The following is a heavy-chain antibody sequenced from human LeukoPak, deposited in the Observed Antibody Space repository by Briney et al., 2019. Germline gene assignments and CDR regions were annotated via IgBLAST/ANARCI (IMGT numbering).Heavy chain of an antibody. V-gene: IGHV3-11*01. Sequence: PGGSLRLSCTDSGVSFSDNFMGWLPKAPGKGLEWVSYVSSRGDTIYYSDAVQGRFSISRDNSKRSLYLQMNRLRVNDTAVYYCARGGYGWTFKQWGQGTLVSVSS. J-gene: IGHJ1*01. D-gene: IGHD3-16*01. CDR1: GVSFSDNF. CDR3: ARGGYGWTFKQ. CDR2: VSSRGDTI.